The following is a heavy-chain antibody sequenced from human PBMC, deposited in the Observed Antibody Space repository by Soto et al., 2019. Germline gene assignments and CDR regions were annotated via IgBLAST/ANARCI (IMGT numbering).Heavy chain of an antibody. Sequence: GGSLRVSCAASGFTFISYGMHWVRQAPGKGLEWVAVIWYDGSNKYYADSVKGRFTISRDNSKNTLYLQMNSLRAEDTAVYYCARDGGGGSRSPGIGYWGQGTLVTVSS. CDR2: IWYDGSNK. D-gene: IGHD1-26*01. J-gene: IGHJ4*02. V-gene: IGHV3-33*01. CDR3: ARDGGGGSRSPGIGY. CDR1: GFTFISYG.